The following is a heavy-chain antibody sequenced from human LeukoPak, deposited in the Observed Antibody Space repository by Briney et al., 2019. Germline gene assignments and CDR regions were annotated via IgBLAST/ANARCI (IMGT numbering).Heavy chain of an antibody. CDR1: GGSISSYY. CDR2: IYHSGST. D-gene: IGHD5-18*01. CDR3: ARGTRSYGYYYYGMDV. Sequence: SETLSLTCTVSGGSISSYYWSWIRQPPGKGLEWIGYIYHSGSTYYNPSLKSRVTISVDTSKNQFSLKLSSVTAADTAVYYCARGTRSYGYYYYGMDVWGQGTTVTVSS. V-gene: IGHV4-59*12. J-gene: IGHJ6*02.